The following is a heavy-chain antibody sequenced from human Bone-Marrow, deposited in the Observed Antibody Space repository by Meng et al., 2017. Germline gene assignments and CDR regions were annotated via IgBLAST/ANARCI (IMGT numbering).Heavy chain of an antibody. CDR2: IIPIFGTA. D-gene: IGHD3-22*01. V-gene: IGHV1-69*05. J-gene: IGHJ5*02. CDR3: ATASRNYYDSSGYSFDP. CDR1: GGTFSSYA. Sequence: SVKVSCKASGGTFSSYAISWVRQAPGQGLEWMGGIIPIFGTANYAQKFQGRVTITTDESTSTAYMELSSLRSEDTAVYYCATASRNYYDSSGYSFDPWGQGTLVTVSS.